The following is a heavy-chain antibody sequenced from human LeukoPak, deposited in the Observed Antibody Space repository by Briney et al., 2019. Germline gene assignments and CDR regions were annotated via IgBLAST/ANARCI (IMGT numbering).Heavy chain of an antibody. CDR3: ARADSADYYDSGGSIDY. V-gene: IGHV1-46*01. CDR2: INPSGGNT. J-gene: IGHJ4*02. CDR1: RYTFTTFH. D-gene: IGHD3-22*01. Sequence: ASVKVSCKASRYTFTTFHIHWVRQAPGQGLEWMGIINPSGGNTNYAQKFQGRVTMTTDTSTTTIYMELSSLRSEDMAVYYCARADSADYYDSGGSIDYWGQGTLVTVSS.